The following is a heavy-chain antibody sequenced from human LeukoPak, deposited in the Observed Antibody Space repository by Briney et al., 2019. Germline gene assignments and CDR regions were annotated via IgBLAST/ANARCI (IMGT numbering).Heavy chain of an antibody. Sequence: ASVKVSCKASGYTFTGYYMHWVRQAPGQGLEWMGWINPNSGGTNYAQKFQGRFTMTRDTSISTAYMELSRLRSDDTAVYYCAIIVVPAALSRDYFDYWGQGTLVTVSS. D-gene: IGHD2-2*01. CDR2: INPNSGGT. CDR1: GYTFTGYY. J-gene: IGHJ4*02. V-gene: IGHV1-2*02. CDR3: AIIVVPAALSRDYFDY.